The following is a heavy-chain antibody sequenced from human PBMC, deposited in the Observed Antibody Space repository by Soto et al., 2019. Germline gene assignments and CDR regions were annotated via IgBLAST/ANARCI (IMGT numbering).Heavy chain of an antibody. CDR3: ARGPPFH. Sequence: LSLTCTVSGGSVNNYYWSWIRQPPGKGLEWIGYIYHSGSTYYNPSLKSRVTISVDRSKNQFSLKLSSVTAADTAVYYCARGPPFHWGQGTLVTVSS. J-gene: IGHJ4*02. D-gene: IGHD3-16*01. CDR1: GGSVNNYY. V-gene: IGHV4-30-2*01. CDR2: IYHSGST.